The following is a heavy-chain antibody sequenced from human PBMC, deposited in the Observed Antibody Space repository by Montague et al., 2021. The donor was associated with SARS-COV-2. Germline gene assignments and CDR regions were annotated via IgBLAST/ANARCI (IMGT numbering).Heavy chain of an antibody. Sequence: SETLSLTCTVSGGSITSASAHWGWIRQPPGKGLEWIGTMYSSGRAYYDPSLKSRLTISVDASKKRFSLRLTSVTAADTSMYYCARGRVRFLYWGQGTLVTVSS. V-gene: IGHV4-39*01. CDR2: MYSSGRA. CDR3: ARGRVRFLY. D-gene: IGHD4-17*01. CDR1: GGSITSASAH. J-gene: IGHJ4*02.